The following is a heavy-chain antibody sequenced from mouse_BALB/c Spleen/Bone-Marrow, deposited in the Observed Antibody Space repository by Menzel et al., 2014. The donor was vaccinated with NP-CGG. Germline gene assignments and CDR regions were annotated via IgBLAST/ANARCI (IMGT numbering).Heavy chain of an antibody. Sequence: DVKLVESGGGLVKPGGSLKLSCAASGFTFXSYAMSWVRQTPEKRLEWVASISSGGSTYYPDSVKGRFTISRDNARNILYLQMSSLRSEDTAMYYCARWYYGSGFAYWGQGTLVTVSA. CDR1: GFTFXSYA. D-gene: IGHD1-1*01. CDR2: ISSGGST. J-gene: IGHJ3*01. CDR3: ARWYYGSGFAY. V-gene: IGHV5-6-5*01.